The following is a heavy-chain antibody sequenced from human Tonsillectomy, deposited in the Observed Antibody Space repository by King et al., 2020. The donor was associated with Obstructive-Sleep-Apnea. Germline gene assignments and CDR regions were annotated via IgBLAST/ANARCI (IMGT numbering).Heavy chain of an antibody. Sequence: VQLVESGGGLVQPGGSLRLSCAASGFTFRSYGMSWVRQAPGKGLEWVSAIVGSGGDSTYYVDSVKGRFTMSRDTSKNTLYLQMTSLRGEDTAVYYCANRVDDYIWGDYFFDSWGQGTLVTVSS. D-gene: IGHD3-16*01. CDR2: IVGSGGDST. CDR1: GFTFRSYG. J-gene: IGHJ4*02. V-gene: IGHV3-23*04. CDR3: ANRVDDYIWGDYFFDS.